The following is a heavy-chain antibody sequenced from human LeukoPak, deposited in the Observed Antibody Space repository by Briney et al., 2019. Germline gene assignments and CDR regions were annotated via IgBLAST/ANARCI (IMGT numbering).Heavy chain of an antibody. D-gene: IGHD2-8*01. J-gene: IGHJ1*01. CDR1: GYTFISYY. CDR2: INPSGGST. V-gene: IGHV1-46*01. CDR3: ARGPLYCTNGVCYLKEYFQH. Sequence: ASVKVSCKASGYTFISYYMHWVRQAPGQGLEWMGIINPSGGSTSYAQKFQGRVTMTRDTSTSTVYMELSSLRSEDTAVYYCARGPLYCTNGVCYLKEYFQHWARAPWSPSPQ.